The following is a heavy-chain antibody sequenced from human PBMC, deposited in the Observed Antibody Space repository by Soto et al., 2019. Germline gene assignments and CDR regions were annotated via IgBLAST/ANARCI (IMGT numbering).Heavy chain of an antibody. CDR3: AKVVWGSGSSGIFDY. V-gene: IGHV3-23*01. CDR2: ISGSGGST. CDR1: GFTFSSYA. J-gene: IGHJ4*02. D-gene: IGHD3-10*01. Sequence: EVQLLESGGGLVQPGGSLRLSCAASGFTFSSYAMSWVRQAPGKGLEWVSAISGSGGSTYYADSVKGRFTISRDNSKNTLDLQMNSLRAEETAVYDCAKVVWGSGSSGIFDYWGQGTLFTVSS.